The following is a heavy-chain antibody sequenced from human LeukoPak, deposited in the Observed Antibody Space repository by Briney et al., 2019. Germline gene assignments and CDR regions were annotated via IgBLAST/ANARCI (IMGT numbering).Heavy chain of an antibody. J-gene: IGHJ4*02. V-gene: IGHV1-69*13. CDR3: ARDPRGYYAYGAFDS. Sequence: SSVKVSCKASGGTFSSSGICWVRQAPGQGLEWMGGIIPIFDTSNYAQNFQGRVTITADESTSTAYMEMSSLKSEDTAVYFCARDPRGYYAYGAFDSWGQGTLVTVSS. CDR1: GGTFSSSG. D-gene: IGHD3-16*01. CDR2: IIPIFDTS.